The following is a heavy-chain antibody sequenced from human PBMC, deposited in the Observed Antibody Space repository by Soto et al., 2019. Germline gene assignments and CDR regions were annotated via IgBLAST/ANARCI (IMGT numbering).Heavy chain of an antibody. CDR2: IIPIFGTA. CDR1: GGTSSSYS. J-gene: IGHJ4*02. V-gene: IGHV1-69*01. CDR3: ARDGGRHSGGIDY. D-gene: IGHD1-26*01. Sequence: QVQLVQSGAGVKKPGSSVKVSCKASGGTSSSYSINWVRQAPGQGLEWMGEIIPIFGTANYAQKFQGRVTITADESTSTAYMELSSLRSEDTAVYYCARDGGRHSGGIDYWGQGTLVTVSS.